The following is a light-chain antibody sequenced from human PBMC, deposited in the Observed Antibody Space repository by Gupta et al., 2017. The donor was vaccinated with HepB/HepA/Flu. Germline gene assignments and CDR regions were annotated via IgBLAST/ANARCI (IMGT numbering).Light chain of an antibody. CDR2: DDG. V-gene: IGLV3-21*03. CDR1: NIGNYV. J-gene: IGLJ1*01. CDR3: QVWHTTSDNYV. Sequence: SYVLTQPPSVSVAPGTTARITCGGDNIGNYVVHWYLQGAAQAPVLIVFDDGNRPSGIPERFSGSNSATTATLTISRVEAGDEADYYCQVWHTTSDNYVYGPGTKVTVL.